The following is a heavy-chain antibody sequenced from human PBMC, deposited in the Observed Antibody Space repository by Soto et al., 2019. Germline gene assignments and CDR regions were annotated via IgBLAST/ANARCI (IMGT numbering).Heavy chain of an antibody. J-gene: IGHJ4*02. V-gene: IGHV3-73*02. D-gene: IGHD5-18*01. CDR2: VRGKRGNDGT. Sequence: EVQLVESGGGLVQPGGSLKLSCAASGFAFSDSAMHWVRQASGKGLEWIGRVRGKRGNDGTAYAASVKGRFTISREDSKTTTYLRMNRLKIEDTAVYYCTRSRDWTAVDPLDYWGQGTLVTVSS. CDR1: GFAFSDSA. CDR3: TRSRDWTAVDPLDY.